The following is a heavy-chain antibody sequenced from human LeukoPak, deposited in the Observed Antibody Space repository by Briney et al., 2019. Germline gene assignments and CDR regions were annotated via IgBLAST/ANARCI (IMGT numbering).Heavy chain of an antibody. CDR3: ATYCSGGSCFYPHFDY. J-gene: IGHJ4*02. D-gene: IGHD2-15*01. CDR2: IDPSDSYT. V-gene: IGHV5-10-1*01. CDR1: GYSFTSYW. Sequence: GESLKISCKGSGYSFTSYWISWVRQMPGKGLEWMGRIDPSDSYTNYSPSFQGHVTNSADKSISTAYLQWSSLKASDNAMYYCATYCSGGSCFYPHFDYWGQGTLVTVSS.